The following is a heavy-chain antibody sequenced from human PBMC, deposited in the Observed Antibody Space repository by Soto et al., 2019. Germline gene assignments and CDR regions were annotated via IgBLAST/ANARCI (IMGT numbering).Heavy chain of an antibody. J-gene: IGHJ5*02. CDR1: GGSIISTFYY. CDR3: ARRPDFRGHGWFDP. Sequence: PSETLSLTCTVSGGSIISTFYYWGWLRQPPGRGLEWIANIHYSGETHYSPSLKSRVAISVDTSKSQFSLTLDSVTAADTAVYYCARRPDFRGHGWFDPWGQGILVTVSS. CDR2: IHYSGET. D-gene: IGHD5-12*01. V-gene: IGHV4-39*01.